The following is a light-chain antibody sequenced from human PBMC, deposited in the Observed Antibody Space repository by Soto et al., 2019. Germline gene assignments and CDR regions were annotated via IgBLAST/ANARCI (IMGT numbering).Light chain of an antibody. V-gene: IGKV4-1*01. CDR3: QQYSNPPWT. CDR2: WAS. CDR1: HNLSYRYNNKNY. J-gene: IGKJ1*01. Sequence: DIVMTHSPDSLPVSQGEESTFSCKSIHNLSYRYNNKNYLAWYQQKPGQSPKLLLYWASTRESGVPDRFSGSGSGTDFTLSISSLQAEDVAVYFCQQYSNPPWTFGQGTKVDIK.